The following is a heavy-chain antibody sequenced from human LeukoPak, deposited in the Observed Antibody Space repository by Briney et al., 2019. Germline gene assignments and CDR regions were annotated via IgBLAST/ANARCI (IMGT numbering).Heavy chain of an antibody. J-gene: IGHJ4*02. CDR3: AREECGGDCYSGIYYFDY. Sequence: SVKVSCKASGGTFSSYAISWVRQAPGQGLEWMGGIIPIFGTANYAQKFQGRVTITADESMSTAYMELSSLRSEDTAVYYCAREECGGDCYSGIYYFDYWGQGTLVTVSS. V-gene: IGHV1-69*13. CDR1: GGTFSSYA. CDR2: IIPIFGTA. D-gene: IGHD2-21*02.